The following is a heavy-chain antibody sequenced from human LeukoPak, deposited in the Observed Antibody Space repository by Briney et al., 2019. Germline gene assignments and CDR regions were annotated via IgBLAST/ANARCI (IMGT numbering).Heavy chain of an antibody. CDR3: ARIYSSGWLYYFDY. V-gene: IGHV4-39*01. CDR1: TGSIRGSHHS. CDR2: VYSSGST. D-gene: IGHD6-19*01. Sequence: SETLSLTCVVSTGSIRGSHHSWGWTRQPPGKGLQWIGSVYSSGSTYYNPSLRTRVTISVDTSKNQFSLWLSSVTAADTATYYCARIYSSGWLYYFDYWGQGTLVTVSS. J-gene: IGHJ4*02.